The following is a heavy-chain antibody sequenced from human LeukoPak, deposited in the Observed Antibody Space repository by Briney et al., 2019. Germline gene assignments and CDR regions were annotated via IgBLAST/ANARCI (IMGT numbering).Heavy chain of an antibody. Sequence: GGSLRLSCAASGFTVSDIYMNWVRRAPGKGLEWVSVIYSGGTTFYAESVKGRFTISRDNSQNTVYLQLNGLRVEDTAVYYCARGSVGAAGRLDYWGQGTLVTVSS. V-gene: IGHV3-66*01. CDR2: IYSGGTT. J-gene: IGHJ4*02. CDR1: GFTVSDIY. CDR3: ARGSVGAAGRLDY. D-gene: IGHD6-13*01.